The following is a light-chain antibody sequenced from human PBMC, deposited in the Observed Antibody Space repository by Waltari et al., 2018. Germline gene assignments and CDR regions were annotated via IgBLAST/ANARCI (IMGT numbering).Light chain of an antibody. J-gene: IGKJ4*01. V-gene: IGKV3-20*01. CDR1: QTVRTTY. Sequence: TVLTQSPGTLSLSPGDRATLTCRASQTVRTTYLAWYQQKPGQAPTLLIYGASSRATGIPDRFSGSGSGTDFSLTISSLEPEDFSVYYCQQYDISPLTFGGGTKVEIK. CDR3: QQYDISPLT. CDR2: GAS.